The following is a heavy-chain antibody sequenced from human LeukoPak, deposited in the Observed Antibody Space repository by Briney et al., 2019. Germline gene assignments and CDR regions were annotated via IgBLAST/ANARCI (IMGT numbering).Heavy chain of an antibody. CDR1: GFTFSSYS. V-gene: IGHV3-48*04. CDR3: ARIPDSSSWYGADAFDI. D-gene: IGHD6-13*01. CDR2: ISSSSSTI. J-gene: IGHJ3*02. Sequence: GGSLRLSCAASGFTFSSYSMNWVRQAPGKGLEWVSYISSSSSTIYYADSVKGRFTISRDNAKNSLYLQMNSLRAEDTAVYYCARIPDSSSWYGADAFDIWGQGTMVTVSS.